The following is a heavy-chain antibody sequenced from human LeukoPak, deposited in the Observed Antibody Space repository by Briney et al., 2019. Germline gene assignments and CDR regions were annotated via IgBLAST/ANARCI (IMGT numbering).Heavy chain of an antibody. Sequence: GGSLRLFCAASGFTFTIHPMSWVRRARGEGLEWVSAIGASGEATYYQDSVKGRLTISRDNSRNRLTLQMKSLRGEETVVYYCAIGGYNNEWDREYFQYWGQGTLVTVFS. CDR2: IGASGEAT. CDR3: AIGGYNNEWDREYFQY. D-gene: IGHD1-26*01. V-gene: IGHV3-23*02. J-gene: IGHJ1*01. CDR1: GFTFTIHP.